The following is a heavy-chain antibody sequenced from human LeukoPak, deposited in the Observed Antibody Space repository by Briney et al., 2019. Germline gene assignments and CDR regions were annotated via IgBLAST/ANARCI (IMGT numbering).Heavy chain of an antibody. CDR3: AKTRTYYYGPVYDY. D-gene: IGHD3-10*01. J-gene: IGHJ4*02. CDR2: ISGSGGST. Sequence: GGSLRLSCVASGLSISNYWMHWVRQAPGKGLEWVSAISGSGGSTYYADSVKGRFTISRDNSKNTLYLQMNSLRAEDTAVYYCAKTRTYYYGPVYDYWGQGTLVTVSS. CDR1: GLSISNYW. V-gene: IGHV3-23*01.